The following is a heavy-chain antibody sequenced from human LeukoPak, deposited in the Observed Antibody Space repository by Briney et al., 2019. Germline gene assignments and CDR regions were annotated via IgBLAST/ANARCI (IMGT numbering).Heavy chain of an antibody. CDR2: INSDGSWT. V-gene: IGHV3-74*01. CDR1: GNYW. Sequence: GGSLRLSCAASGNYWMHWVRQVPGKGLMWVSHINSDGSWTSYADSVKGRFTISKDNAKNTVYLQMNSLRAEDTAVYYCAKDWGSGNFYFDYWGQGTLVTVSS. J-gene: IGHJ4*02. D-gene: IGHD3-16*01. CDR3: AKDWGSGNFYFDY.